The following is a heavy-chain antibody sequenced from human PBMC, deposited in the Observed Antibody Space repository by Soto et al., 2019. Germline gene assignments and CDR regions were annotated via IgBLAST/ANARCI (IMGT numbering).Heavy chain of an antibody. Sequence: EVQLVQSGADVKKPGESLKISCKGSGYTFSNYWIAWVRQIPGKGLEWMGIIYPGDSETRYSPSFQGQVSISADESISPAYLQWSRLKASERALYYWARGANLVLVGTTTGGLHFDCWGQGTLVTVSS. CDR3: ARGANLVLVGTTTGGLHFDC. J-gene: IGHJ4*02. CDR2: IYPGDSET. CDR1: GYTFSNYW. D-gene: IGHD7-27*01. V-gene: IGHV5-51*03.